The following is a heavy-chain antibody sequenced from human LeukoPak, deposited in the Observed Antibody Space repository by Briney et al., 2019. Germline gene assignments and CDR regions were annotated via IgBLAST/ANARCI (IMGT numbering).Heavy chain of an antibody. D-gene: IGHD6-13*01. J-gene: IGHJ5*02. Sequence: GGSLKLSCAASGFTFSGCAMHWVRQASGKGLEWVGRIKSIGNSYATEYAASVKGRFTISRDNAKNSLYLQVNSLRAEDTAVYYCARVEGAAAFNPWGQGTLVTVSS. CDR2: IKSIGNSYAT. V-gene: IGHV3-73*01. CDR1: GFTFSGCA. CDR3: ARVEGAAAFNP.